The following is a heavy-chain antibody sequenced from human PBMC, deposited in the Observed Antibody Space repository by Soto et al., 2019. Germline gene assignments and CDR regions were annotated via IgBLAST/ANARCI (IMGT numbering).Heavy chain of an antibody. Sequence: SETLSLTCAVYGGSFSGYYWSWIRQPPGKGLEWIGEINHSGSTNYNPSLKSRVTTSLDTSKNQFSLKLSSVTAADTAIYYCASLNFDILTGYYAFDLWGQGTMVTVSS. CDR1: GGSFSGYY. CDR3: ASLNFDILTGYYAFDL. D-gene: IGHD3-9*01. V-gene: IGHV4-34*01. J-gene: IGHJ3*01. CDR2: INHSGST.